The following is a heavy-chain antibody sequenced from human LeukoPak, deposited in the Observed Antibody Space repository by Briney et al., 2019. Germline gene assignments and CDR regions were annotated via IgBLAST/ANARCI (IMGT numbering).Heavy chain of an antibody. CDR1: GGSISSYY. Sequence: SETLSLTCTVSGGSISSYYWSWIRQPPGKGLEWIGYIYYSGSTNYNPSLKSRVTISVDTSKNQFSLKLSSVTAADTAVYYCASHRDDYYYYMDVWGKGTTVTVSS. CDR2: IYYSGST. V-gene: IGHV4-59*01. D-gene: IGHD1-14*01. J-gene: IGHJ6*03. CDR3: ASHRDDYYYYMDV.